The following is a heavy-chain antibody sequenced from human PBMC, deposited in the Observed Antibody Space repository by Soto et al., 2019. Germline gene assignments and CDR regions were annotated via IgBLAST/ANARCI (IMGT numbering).Heavy chain of an antibody. Sequence: GGSPRLSCAASGFTFSNAWMSWVRQAPGKGLEWVGRIKSKTDGGTTDYAAPVKGRFTISRDDSKNTLYLQMNSLKTEDTAVYYCTTVVSVSGWETSYAFDIWGQGTMVTVSS. CDR3: TTVVSVSGWETSYAFDI. CDR2: IKSKTDGGTT. CDR1: GFTFSNAW. J-gene: IGHJ3*02. D-gene: IGHD6-19*01. V-gene: IGHV3-15*01.